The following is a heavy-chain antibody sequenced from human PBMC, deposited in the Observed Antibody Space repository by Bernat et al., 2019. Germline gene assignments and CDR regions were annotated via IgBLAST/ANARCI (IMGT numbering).Heavy chain of an antibody. J-gene: IGHJ2*01. CDR1: GFTFSSYD. Sequence: EVQLVESGGGLVQPGGSLRLSCAASGFTFSSYDMHWVRQATGKGLEWVSAIGTAGDTYYPGSVKGRFTISRENAKNSLYLQMNSLRAEDTAVYYCTRVLSEEGYFDLWGRGTLVTLSS. D-gene: IGHD3-3*01. CDR3: TRVLSEEGYFDL. V-gene: IGHV3-13*01. CDR2: IGTAGDT.